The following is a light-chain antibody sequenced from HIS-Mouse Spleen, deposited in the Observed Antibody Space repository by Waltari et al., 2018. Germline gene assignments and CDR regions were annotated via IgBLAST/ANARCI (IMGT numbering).Light chain of an antibody. CDR1: QSISSY. CDR2: AAS. CDR3: QQSYSTP. V-gene: IGKV1-39*01. Sequence: DIQMTQSPSSLSASVGDRVTITCRASQSISSYLNWYQQKPGKAPKHLIYAASSVQSGVPSRFSGSGSGTEFTLTISSLQPEDFATYYCQQSYSTPFGQGTRLEIK. J-gene: IGKJ5*01.